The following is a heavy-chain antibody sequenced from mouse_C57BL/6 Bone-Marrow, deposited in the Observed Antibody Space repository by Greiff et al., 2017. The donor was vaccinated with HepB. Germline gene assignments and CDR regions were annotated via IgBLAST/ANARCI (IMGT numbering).Heavy chain of an antibody. Sequence: EVMLVESGGGLVKPGGSLKLSCAASGFTFSSYAMSWVRQTPEKRLEWVATISDGGSYTYYPDNVKGRFTISRDNAKNNLYLQMSHLKSEDTAMYYCARDGFITTVVAPYYYAMDYWGQGTSVTVSS. J-gene: IGHJ4*01. CDR3: ARDGFITTVVAPYYYAMDY. CDR1: GFTFSSYA. V-gene: IGHV5-4*01. D-gene: IGHD1-1*01. CDR2: ISDGGSYT.